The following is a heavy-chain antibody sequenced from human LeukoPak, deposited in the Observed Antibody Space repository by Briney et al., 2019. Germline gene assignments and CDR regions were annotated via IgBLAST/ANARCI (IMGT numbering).Heavy chain of an antibody. CDR2: FGTRSSSI. V-gene: IGHV3-21*01. J-gene: IGHJ4*02. Sequence: GGSLRLSCAASGFTFSSHWMSWVRQAPGKGLEWVSSFGTRSSSIYYAHSVTGRFIVSRDNAKNSLFLQMNSLRAEDTAVYYCARENDQGFDYWGQGTLVTVSS. D-gene: IGHD3-16*01. CDR3: ARENDQGFDY. CDR1: GFTFSSHW.